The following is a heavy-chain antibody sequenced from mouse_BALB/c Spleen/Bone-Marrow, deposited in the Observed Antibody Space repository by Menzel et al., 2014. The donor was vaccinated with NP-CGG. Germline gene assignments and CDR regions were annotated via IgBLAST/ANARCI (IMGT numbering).Heavy chain of an antibody. Sequence: EVQVVESGGGLAQPGGSRKLSCAASGFSFSDYGMSWVRQAPGKGPEWVGFISNLAYSIYYADTVTGRFTISRENAKNTLYLEMSSLRSEDTAMYYCTRYNIPGDMDYWGQGTTVTVSS. CDR2: ISNLAYSI. CDR1: GFSFSDYG. D-gene: IGHD1-3*01. V-gene: IGHV5-15*02. CDR3: TRYNIPGDMDY. J-gene: IGHJ4*01.